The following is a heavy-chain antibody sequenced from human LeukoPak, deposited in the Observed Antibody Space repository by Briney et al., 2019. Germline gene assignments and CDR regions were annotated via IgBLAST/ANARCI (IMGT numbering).Heavy chain of an antibody. Sequence: SETLSLTCTVSGGPVSSGSHYWSWIRQPPGKGLEWIGYIYYSGSTNYNPSLKSRVTISVDTSKNQFSLKLSSVTAADTAVYYCARASRVGIVGATTYYFDYWGQGTLVTVSS. CDR1: GGPVSSGSHY. V-gene: IGHV4-61*01. CDR2: IYYSGST. CDR3: ARASRVGIVGATTYYFDY. J-gene: IGHJ4*02. D-gene: IGHD1-26*01.